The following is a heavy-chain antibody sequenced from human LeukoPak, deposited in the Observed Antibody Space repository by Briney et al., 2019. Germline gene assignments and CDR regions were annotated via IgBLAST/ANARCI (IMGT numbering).Heavy chain of an antibody. D-gene: IGHD1-26*01. CDR2: IYYSGST. V-gene: IGHV4-39*01. Sequence: PSETLSLTCTVSGGSISSSSYYWGWIRQPPGKGLEWNGSIYYSGSTYYNPSLKSRVTISVDTSKNQFSLKLSSVTAADTAVYYCARIPSGYYYYYYMDVWGRGTTVTVSS. CDR3: ARIPSGYYYYYYMDV. CDR1: GGSISSSSYY. J-gene: IGHJ6*03.